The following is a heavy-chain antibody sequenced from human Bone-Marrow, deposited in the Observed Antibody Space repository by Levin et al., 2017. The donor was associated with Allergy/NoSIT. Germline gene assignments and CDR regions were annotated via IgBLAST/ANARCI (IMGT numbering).Heavy chain of an antibody. D-gene: IGHD5-18*01. J-gene: IGHJ6*02. Sequence: EASVKVSCEASGFSFSRYAMTWVRQAPGKGLEWVSAIIGSGESSYYGDSVRGRVTISRDNSKGTVFLQLTSLRAEDTAVYYCVKGLDIYGPYGLDVWGQGTTVTVSS. CDR2: IIGSGESS. CDR3: VKGLDIYGPYGLDV. V-gene: IGHV3-23*01. CDR1: GFSFSRYA.